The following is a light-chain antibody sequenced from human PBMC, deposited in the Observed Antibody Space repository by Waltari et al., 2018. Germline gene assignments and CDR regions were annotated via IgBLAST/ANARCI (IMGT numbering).Light chain of an antibody. CDR1: SSDVGSYNL. V-gene: IGLV2-23*03. CDR3: CSYAGSSTFERV. CDR2: EGS. Sequence: QSALTQPASVSGSPGQSITISCTGTSSDVGSYNLVSWYQQHPGKAPKLLIYEGSKRPSGVSNRFPGSNSGNTASLTISGLQAEDEADYYCCSYAGSSTFERVFGGGTKLTVL. J-gene: IGLJ3*02.